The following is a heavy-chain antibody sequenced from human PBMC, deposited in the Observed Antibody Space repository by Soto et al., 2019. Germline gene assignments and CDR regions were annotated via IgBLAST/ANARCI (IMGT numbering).Heavy chain of an antibody. V-gene: IGHV4-61*08. Sequence: PSETLSLTCTVSGGSISSGGYYLNWFRQHPGKGLEWIGYIYYSGSTNYNPSLKSRVTISVDTSKNQFSLKLSSVTAADTAVYYCARRYGYYFDYWGQGTLVTVSS. J-gene: IGHJ4*02. CDR2: IYYSGST. CDR1: GGSISSGGYY. D-gene: IGHD3-9*01. CDR3: ARRYGYYFDY.